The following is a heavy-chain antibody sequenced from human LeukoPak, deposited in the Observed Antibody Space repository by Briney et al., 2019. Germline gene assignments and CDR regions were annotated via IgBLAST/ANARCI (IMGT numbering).Heavy chain of an antibody. J-gene: IGHJ4*02. CDR3: AKDGSWNHEKYFDY. V-gene: IGHV3-30*18. Sequence: GRSLRLSCAASGFTFSSYGMHWVRQAPGKGLEWVAVISYDGSNKYYADSVKGRFTISRDNSKNTLYLQMNSLRAEDTAVYYCAKDGSWNHEKYFDYWGQGTLVTVSS. CDR1: GFTFSSYG. CDR2: ISYDGSNK. D-gene: IGHD1-14*01.